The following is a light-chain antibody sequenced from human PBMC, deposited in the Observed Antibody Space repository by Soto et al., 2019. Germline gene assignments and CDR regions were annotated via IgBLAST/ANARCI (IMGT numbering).Light chain of an antibody. CDR2: GAF. J-gene: IGKJ5*01. CDR3: QQYNTWPIT. V-gene: IGKV3-15*01. Sequence: EIVMTQSPATLSVSPGERATLSCRASQSVLSKLAWYQQRPGQAPRLLIYGAFTRATDIPGRFSGSGSGTEFTLTINSLQSEDFAVYYCQQYNTWPITFGQGTRLEIK. CDR1: QSVLSK.